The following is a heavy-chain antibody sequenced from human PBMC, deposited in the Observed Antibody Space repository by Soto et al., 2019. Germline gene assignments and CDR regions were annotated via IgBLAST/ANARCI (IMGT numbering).Heavy chain of an antibody. V-gene: IGHV3-30*04. D-gene: IGHD4-17*01. J-gene: IGHJ4*02. Sequence: AGSLRLSCAASGFSFSNYAMHWVRQAPGKGLEWGAVISDDGSNKYYADSVKGRFTISRDNSKNTLYLQMNSLTVEDTAVYYCARDRMTTVTYIDYWGQGTLVTVSS. CDR1: GFSFSNYA. CDR3: ARDRMTTVTYIDY. CDR2: ISDDGSNK.